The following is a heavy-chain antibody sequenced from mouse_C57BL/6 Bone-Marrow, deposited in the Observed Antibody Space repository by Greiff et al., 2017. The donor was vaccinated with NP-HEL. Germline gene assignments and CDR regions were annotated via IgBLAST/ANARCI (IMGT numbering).Heavy chain of an antibody. CDR3: APNWYFDV. CDR1: GYTFTSYW. J-gene: IGHJ1*03. Sequence: QVQLQQPGAELVKPGASVKLSCKASGYTFTSYWMHWVKQRPGQGLEWIGMIHPNSGSTNYNEKFKIKATLTVDKSSSTDYMQLSSLTSEDSAVSYCAPNWYFDVWGTGTTVTVSS. V-gene: IGHV1-64*01. CDR2: IHPNSGST.